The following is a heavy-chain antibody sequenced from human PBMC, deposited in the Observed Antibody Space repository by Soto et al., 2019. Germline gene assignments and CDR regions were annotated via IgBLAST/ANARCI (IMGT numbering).Heavy chain of an antibody. CDR1: GFTFSDYY. J-gene: IGHJ6*02. D-gene: IGHD6-13*01. CDR2: ISSSSSYT. CDR3: ASAAGIYYYYGMDV. V-gene: IGHV3-11*06. Sequence: PGGSLRLSCAASGFTFSDYYMSWIRQAPGKGLEWVSYISSSSSYTNYADSVKGRFTISRDNAKNSLYLQMNSLRAEDTAVYYCASAAGIYYYYGMDVWGQGTTVTVSS.